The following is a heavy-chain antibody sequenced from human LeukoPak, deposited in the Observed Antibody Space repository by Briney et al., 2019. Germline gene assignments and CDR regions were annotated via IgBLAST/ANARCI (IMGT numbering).Heavy chain of an antibody. CDR1: GFAFSSYG. CDR2: ISYDGSNK. V-gene: IGHV3-30*18. D-gene: IGHD6-19*01. J-gene: IGHJ4*02. CDR3: AKDRNSGWFVY. Sequence: GGSLRLSCAASGFAFSSYGMHWVRQAPGKGLEWVAVISYDGSNKYYADSVKGRFTISRDNSKNTLYLQMNSLRAEDTAVYYCAKDRNSGWFVYWGQGTLVTVSS.